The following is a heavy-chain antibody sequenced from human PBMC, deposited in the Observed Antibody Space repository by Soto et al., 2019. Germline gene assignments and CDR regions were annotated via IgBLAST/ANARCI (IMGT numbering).Heavy chain of an antibody. J-gene: IGHJ3*02. CDR3: AKDLSATEYAFDI. CDR1: GFTFSSYG. V-gene: IGHV3-30*18. Sequence: LRLSCAASGFTFSSYGMHWVRQAPGKGLEWVAVISYDGSNKYYADSVRGRFTISRDNSKNTLYLQMNSLRAEDTAVYYCAKDLSATEYAFDIWGQGTMVTVSS. CDR2: ISYDGSNK.